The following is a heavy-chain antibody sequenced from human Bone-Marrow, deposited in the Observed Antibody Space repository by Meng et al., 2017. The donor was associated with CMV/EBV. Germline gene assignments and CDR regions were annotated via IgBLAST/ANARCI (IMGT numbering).Heavy chain of an antibody. J-gene: IGHJ6*02. CDR2: INPNSGGT. Sequence: ASVKVSCKAAGYTFTAYYMHWVLQAPGQGLEWMGWINPNSGGTNYAQKFQGRVTMTRDTSISTAYMELIRLRSDDTAVYYCARPPEYVENDYGIDVWGQGTTVTVSS. V-gene: IGHV1-2*02. CDR1: GYTFTAYY. CDR3: ARPPEYVENDYGIDV. D-gene: IGHD6-6*01.